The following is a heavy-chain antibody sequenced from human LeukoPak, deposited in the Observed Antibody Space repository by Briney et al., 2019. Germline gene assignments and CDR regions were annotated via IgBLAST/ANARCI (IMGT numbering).Heavy chain of an antibody. J-gene: IGHJ3*02. CDR3: ARSDI. Sequence: SETLSLTCTVSGVSMNSGGYYWSWLRQPPGKGLEWIGYIYYSGSTFYNPSLESRVTLSVDPSKNQFSLTLSSVTAADTAVYYCARSDIWGQGTMVTVSS. V-gene: IGHV4-30-4*01. CDR2: IYYSGST. CDR1: GVSMNSGGYY.